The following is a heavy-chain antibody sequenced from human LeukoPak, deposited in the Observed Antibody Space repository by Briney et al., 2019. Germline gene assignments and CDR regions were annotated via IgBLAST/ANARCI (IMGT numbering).Heavy chain of an antibody. J-gene: IGHJ4*02. CDR1: GFTSSSYG. Sequence: AGGSLRLSCAASGFTSSSYGMHWVRQAPGKGLEWVAVIWYDGSNKYYADSVKGRFTISRDNSKNTLYLQMNSLRAEDTAVYYCARAHLGYSYGTLDYWGQGTLVTVSS. D-gene: IGHD5-18*01. CDR2: IWYDGSNK. V-gene: IGHV3-33*01. CDR3: ARAHLGYSYGTLDY.